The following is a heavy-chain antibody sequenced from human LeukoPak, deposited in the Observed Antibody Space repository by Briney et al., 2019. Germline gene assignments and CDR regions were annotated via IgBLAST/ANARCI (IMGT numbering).Heavy chain of an antibody. D-gene: IGHD6-13*01. CDR2: ISSSSSRYI. CDR1: GFTFSSYS. J-gene: IGHJ4*02. V-gene: IGHV3-21*01. Sequence: GGSLRLSCAASGFTFSSYSMNWVRQAPGKGLEWASSISSSSSRYIYYADSVKGRFTISRDNAKNSLYLQMNSLRAEDTAVYYCARDHDSSSCPYFDYWGQGTLVTVSS. CDR3: ARDHDSSSCPYFDY.